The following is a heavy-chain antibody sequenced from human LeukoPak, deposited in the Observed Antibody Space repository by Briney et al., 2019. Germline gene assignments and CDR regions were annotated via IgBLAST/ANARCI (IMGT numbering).Heavy chain of an antibody. CDR2: ISYDGSNK. Sequence: PGGSLRLSCAASGFTFSSYAMHWVRQAPGKGLEWVAVISYDGSNKYYADSVKGRFTISRDNSKNTLYLQMNSLRAEDTAVYYCARIPAAGRSLAPTFDYWGQGTLVTVSS. CDR3: ARIPAAGRSLAPTFDY. D-gene: IGHD6-13*01. J-gene: IGHJ4*02. CDR1: GFTFSSYA. V-gene: IGHV3-30*04.